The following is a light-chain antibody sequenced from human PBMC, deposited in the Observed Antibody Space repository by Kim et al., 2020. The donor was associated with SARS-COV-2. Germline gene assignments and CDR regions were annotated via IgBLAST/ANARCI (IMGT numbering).Light chain of an antibody. CDR1: HDINNY. V-gene: IGKV1-16*01. Sequence: SASGGDSVTIPGGASHDINNYLVWLQQKPGKAPQPLIYAASVLYRGVPSRFSGSGSGTDFTLTISNLQAEDFATYYCQQYIGYPRTFGQGTKLEI. CDR2: AAS. J-gene: IGKJ2*01. CDR3: QQYIGYPRT.